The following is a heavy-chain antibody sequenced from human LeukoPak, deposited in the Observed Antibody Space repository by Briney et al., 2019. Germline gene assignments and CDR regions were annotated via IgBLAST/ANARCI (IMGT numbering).Heavy chain of an antibody. J-gene: IGHJ5*02. D-gene: IGHD5-24*01. CDR2: IYYSGST. CDR1: GGSISSNSYY. V-gene: IGHV4-39*06. Sequence: SETLSLTCTVSGGSISSNSYYWGWIRQPPGKGLEWIGSIYYSGSTYYNPSLKSRVTISVDTSKNQFPLKLSSVTAADTAVYYCARDGSGDGYNLNWFDPWGQGTLVTVSS. CDR3: ARDGSGDGYNLNWFDP.